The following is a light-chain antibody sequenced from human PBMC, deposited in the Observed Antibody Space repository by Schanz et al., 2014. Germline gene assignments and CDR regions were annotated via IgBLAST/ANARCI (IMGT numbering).Light chain of an antibody. CDR3: AAWDDSLNVV. J-gene: IGLJ2*01. CDR1: SNDIGDYNY. Sequence: QSVLTQPRSVSGSPGQSVTISCTGTSNDIGDYNYVSWYQQHPGKAPKVMIYDVNKRPSGVPDRFSASKSGTSASLAISGLRSEDEADYYCAAWDDSLNVVFGGGTKLTVL. CDR2: DVN. V-gene: IGLV2-11*01.